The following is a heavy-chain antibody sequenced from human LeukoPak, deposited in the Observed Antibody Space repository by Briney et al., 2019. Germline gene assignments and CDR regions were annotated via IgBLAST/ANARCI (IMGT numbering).Heavy chain of an antibody. J-gene: IGHJ4*02. CDR2: INPNSGGT. CDR3: ATLITGTMYYFDY. Sequence: ASVKVSCKASGYTFTGYYMHWVRQAPGQGLEWMGRINPNSGGTNYAQKFQGRVTMTRDTSISTAYMELSRLRSDDTAVSYCATLITGTMYYFDYWGQGTLVTVSS. V-gene: IGHV1-2*06. CDR1: GYTFTGYY. D-gene: IGHD1-20*01.